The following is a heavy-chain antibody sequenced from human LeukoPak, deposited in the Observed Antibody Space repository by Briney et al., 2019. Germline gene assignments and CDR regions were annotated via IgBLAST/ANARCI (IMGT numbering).Heavy chain of an antibody. CDR1: GFTFSGSA. CDR3: TRHDTDNGYDLFDY. Sequence: GRSLRLSCAASGFTFSGSAMHWVRQASGKGLEWVGRIRSKANTYATAYAASVKGRFTISRDDSKNTAYLQMNSLKTEDTAVYYCTRHDTDNGYDLFDYWGQGTLVTVSS. J-gene: IGHJ4*02. CDR2: IRSKANTYAT. D-gene: IGHD5-12*01. V-gene: IGHV3-73*01.